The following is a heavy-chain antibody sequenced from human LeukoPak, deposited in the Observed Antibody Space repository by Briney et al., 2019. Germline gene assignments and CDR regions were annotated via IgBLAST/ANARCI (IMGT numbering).Heavy chain of an antibody. CDR3: ATVPPSRGSSWYEVNYGMDV. D-gene: IGHD6-13*01. Sequence: ASVKVSCKVSGYTLTELSMHWVRQAPGKGLEWMGGFDPEDGETIYAQKFQGRVTMIEDTSTDTAYMELSSLRSEDTAVYYCATVPPSRGSSWYEVNYGMDVWGQGTTVTVSS. CDR2: FDPEDGET. J-gene: IGHJ6*02. CDR1: GYTLTELS. V-gene: IGHV1-24*01.